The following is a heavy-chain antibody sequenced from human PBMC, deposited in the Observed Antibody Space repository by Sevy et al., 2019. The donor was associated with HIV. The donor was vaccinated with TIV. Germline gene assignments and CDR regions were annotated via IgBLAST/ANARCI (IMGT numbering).Heavy chain of an antibody. CDR1: GGSLSGYY. CDR2: VHHSRST. CDR3: ARIQQVVNYYNSYGLDV. Sequence: SETLSLTCSVYGGSLSGYYWSWIRQSPGRGLEWIGEVHHSRSTNYNPSFKSRVTMSVDTSKNQFSLNLSSVTAADAAVYYCARIQQVVNYYNSYGLDVWGQGTTVTVSS. J-gene: IGHJ6*02. V-gene: IGHV4-34*01. D-gene: IGHD6-13*01.